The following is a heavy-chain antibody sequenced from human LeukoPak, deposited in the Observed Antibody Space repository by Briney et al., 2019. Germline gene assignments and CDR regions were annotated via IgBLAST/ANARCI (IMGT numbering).Heavy chain of an antibody. D-gene: IGHD3-10*01. J-gene: IGHJ5*02. CDR2: IYDSGST. CDR1: GFTVSSNY. CDR3: ARHYGP. V-gene: IGHV4-39*01. Sequence: KTGGSLRLSCAASGFTVSSNYMSWVRQAPGKGLEWIGSIYDSGSTYYNPSLKSRVTISVDTSKNQFSLKLNSVTAADTAVYYCARHYGPWGQGTLVTVSS.